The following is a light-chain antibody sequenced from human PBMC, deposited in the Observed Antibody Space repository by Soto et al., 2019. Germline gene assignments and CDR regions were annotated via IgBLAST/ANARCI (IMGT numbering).Light chain of an antibody. Sequence: QSALTQPASVSGSPGQSITISCTGTSSDVGGYNYVSWYQQHPGKAPKLMIYDVSNRPSGVSNRFSGSKSGNTASLTISGLQAEDEADYYCSSYTSSSTPVNWVFGGGTQLTVL. CDR1: SSDVGGYNY. CDR3: SSYTSSSTPVNWV. V-gene: IGLV2-14*01. J-gene: IGLJ3*02. CDR2: DVS.